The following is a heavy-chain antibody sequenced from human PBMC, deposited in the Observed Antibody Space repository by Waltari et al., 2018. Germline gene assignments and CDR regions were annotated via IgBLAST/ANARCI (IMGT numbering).Heavy chain of an antibody. D-gene: IGHD3-10*01. J-gene: IGHJ4*02. Sequence: EVQLVESGGGLVQPGGSLRLSCAASGFTFSSSWLHWVRQAPGKGLVGVSSIKSDGSGTGYADSVKGRFTISRDNAKNTLYLQMNSLRAEDTAVYYCGRREGRVTMVRGIDYWGQGTLVTVSS. V-gene: IGHV3-74*01. CDR2: IKSDGSGT. CDR3: GRREGRVTMVRGIDY. CDR1: GFTFSSSW.